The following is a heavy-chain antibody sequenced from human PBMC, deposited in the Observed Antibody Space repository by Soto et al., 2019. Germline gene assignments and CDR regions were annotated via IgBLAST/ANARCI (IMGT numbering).Heavy chain of an antibody. CDR3: ARVTGRYYYGMDV. Sequence: QVQLRQWGAGLLKPSETLSLTCAVYGGSFSGYYWSWIRQPPGKGLEWIGEINHSGSTNYNPSLKSRVTXSXDXXKNQFSLKLSSVTAADTAVYYCARVTGRYYYGMDVWGQGTTVTVSS. J-gene: IGHJ6*02. V-gene: IGHV4-34*01. CDR1: GGSFSGYY. CDR2: INHSGST.